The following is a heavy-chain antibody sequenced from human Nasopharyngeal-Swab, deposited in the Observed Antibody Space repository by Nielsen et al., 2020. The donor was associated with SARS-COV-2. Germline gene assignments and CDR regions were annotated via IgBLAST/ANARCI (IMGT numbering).Heavy chain of an antibody. V-gene: IGHV4-39*02. D-gene: IGHD3-3*01. J-gene: IGHJ3*02. CDR3: ARDRALRFLEWLNGVRAFDI. Sequence: SETLSLTCTVSGASISSSSYYWGWIRQPPGEGLEWIGSIYYSGSTYYNPSLKSRVTISVDTSKNQFSLKLSSVTAADTAVYYCARDRALRFLEWLNGVRAFDIWGQGTMVTVTS. CDR2: IYYSGST. CDR1: GASISSSSYY.